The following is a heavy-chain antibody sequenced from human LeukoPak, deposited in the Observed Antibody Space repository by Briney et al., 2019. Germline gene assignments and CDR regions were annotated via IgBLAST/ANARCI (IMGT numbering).Heavy chain of an antibody. CDR3: ARDPGVGSGWSEYFQH. D-gene: IGHD6-19*01. CDR2: IYTSGST. J-gene: IGHJ1*01. Sequence: SETLSLTCTVSGGSISSYYWSWIRQPAGKGLEWIGRIYTSGSTNYNPSLKSRVTMSVDTSKNQFSLKLSSVTAADTAVYYCARDPGVGSGWSEYFQHWGQGTLVTVSS. CDR1: GGSISSYY. V-gene: IGHV4-4*07.